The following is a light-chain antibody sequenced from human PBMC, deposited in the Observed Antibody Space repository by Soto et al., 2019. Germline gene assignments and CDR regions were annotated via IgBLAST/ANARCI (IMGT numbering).Light chain of an antibody. CDR3: HQYNSWPPGT. V-gene: IGKV3-15*01. CDR1: QSVSSN. J-gene: IGKJ2*01. CDR2: GAS. Sequence: EIVMTQSPATLSVSPGERATLSCRASQSVSSNLAWYQQKPGQAPRLLIYGASTRATGIPARFSGSGSGTEFTLTISSLQSEDFALYYCHQYNSWPPGTFGQGTKVDIK.